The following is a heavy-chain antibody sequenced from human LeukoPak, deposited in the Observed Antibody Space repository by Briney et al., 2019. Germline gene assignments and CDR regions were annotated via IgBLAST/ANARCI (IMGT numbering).Heavy chain of an antibody. J-gene: IGHJ6*03. V-gene: IGHV3-23*01. CDR2: ISGSGGST. D-gene: IGHD3-10*01. Sequence: GGSLRLSCAASGFTFSSYAMSWVRQAPGKGLEWVSAISGSGGSTYYADSVKGRFTISRDNSKNTLYLQMNSLRAEDTAVYYCAKGGHYYGSGSYYNPPNDYYYYYYMDVWGKGTTVTVSS. CDR1: GFTFSSYA. CDR3: AKGGHYYGSGSYYNPPNDYYYYYYMDV.